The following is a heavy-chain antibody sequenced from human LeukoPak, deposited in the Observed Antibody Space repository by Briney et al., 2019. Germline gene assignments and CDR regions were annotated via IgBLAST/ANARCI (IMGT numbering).Heavy chain of an antibody. CDR2: LWPDGSDI. D-gene: IGHD4-11*01. J-gene: IGHJ4*02. V-gene: IGHV3-7*01. CDR1: GFIFSNSY. CDR3: ARLLGRVTTYDY. Sequence: GGSLRLSCAASGFIFSNSYMSWVRQAPSKGLEWVATLWPDGSDIYYLDSVKGRFTISRDNAEKSLYLHMNSLTVEDTAVYYCARLLGRVTTYDYWGQGTLVTVSS.